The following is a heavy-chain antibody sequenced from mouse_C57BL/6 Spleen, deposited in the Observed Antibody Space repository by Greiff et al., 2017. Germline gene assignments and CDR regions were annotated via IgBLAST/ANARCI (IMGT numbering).Heavy chain of an antibody. CDR2: ISSGGDYI. CDR3: TRGDYSGPYFDY. D-gene: IGHD1-1*01. Sequence: EVMLVESGEGLVKPGGSLKLSCAASGFTFSSYAMSWVRQTPGKRLEWVAYISSGGDYIYYADTVKGRFTISRDNARNTLYLQMSSLKSEDTAMYYCTRGDYSGPYFDYWGQGTTLTVSS. J-gene: IGHJ2*01. CDR1: GFTFSSYA. V-gene: IGHV5-9-1*02.